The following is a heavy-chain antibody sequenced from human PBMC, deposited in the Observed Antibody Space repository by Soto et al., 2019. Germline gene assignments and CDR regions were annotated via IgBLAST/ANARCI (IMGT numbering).Heavy chain of an antibody. CDR3: ARVLIAGVTTD. D-gene: IGHD5-18*01. V-gene: IGHV4-34*01. Sequence: QVQLQQWGAGLLKPSETLSLTCAVYGGSFSGYYWSWIRQPPGKGLEWIGESNHVGSTNYNPSLKSRVTPSVDPSKNQFSLRLTSVTAADTAVYSCARVLIAGVTTDWGQGTLVIASS. CDR2: SNHVGST. CDR1: GGSFSGYY. J-gene: IGHJ4*02.